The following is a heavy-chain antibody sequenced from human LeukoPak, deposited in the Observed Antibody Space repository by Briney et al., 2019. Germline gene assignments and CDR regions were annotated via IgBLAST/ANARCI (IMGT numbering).Heavy chain of an antibody. V-gene: IGHV3-30*02. CDR1: GFTFSSYG. D-gene: IGHD3-9*01. CDR3: AKDTRYFDWLLPSYYYYYGMDV. Sequence: GGSLRLSCAASGFTFSSYGMHWVRQAPGKGLEWVAFIRYDGSNKYYADSVKGRFTISRDNSKNTLYLQINSLRAEDTAVYYCAKDTRYFDWLLPSYYYYYGMDVWGQGTTVTVSS. J-gene: IGHJ6*02. CDR2: IRYDGSNK.